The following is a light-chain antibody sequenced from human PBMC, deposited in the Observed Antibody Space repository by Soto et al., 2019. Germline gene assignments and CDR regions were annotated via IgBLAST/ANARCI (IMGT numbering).Light chain of an antibody. CDR2: KAS. CDR1: QSISVW. Sequence: DIQMTQSPSTLSASVGDRVTITCRASQSISVWLAWYQQKPGKAPKLLISKASTLETGVPSRFSGSGSGTEFILTISSLHPDVFAAYYYQHYHTRYTFGQGTKLEI. V-gene: IGKV1-5*03. CDR3: QHYHTRYT. J-gene: IGKJ2*01.